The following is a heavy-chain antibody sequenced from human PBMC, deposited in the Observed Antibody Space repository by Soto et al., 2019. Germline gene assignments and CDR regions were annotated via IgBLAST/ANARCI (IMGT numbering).Heavy chain of an antibody. V-gene: IGHV1-69*13. CDR2: IIPIFGTA. D-gene: IGHD7-27*01. CDR3: ARLFLSGYNWFDP. CDR1: GGAFSSYA. J-gene: IGHJ5*02. Sequence: ASVKVSCKASGGAFSSYAISWVRQAPGQGLEWMGGIIPIFGTANYAQKFQGRVTITADESTSTAYMELSSLRSEDTAVYYCARLFLSGYNWFDPWGQGTLVTVSS.